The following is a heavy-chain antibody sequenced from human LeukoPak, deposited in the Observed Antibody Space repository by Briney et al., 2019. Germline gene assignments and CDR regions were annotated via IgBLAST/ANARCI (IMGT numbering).Heavy chain of an antibody. CDR2: ISGSGGST. V-gene: IGHV3-23*01. J-gene: IGHJ4*02. D-gene: IGHD1-26*01. CDR1: GFTFSSYA. CDR3: AKVSKKWELLHPIDY. Sequence: GGSLRLSCAASGFTFSSYAMSWVRQAPGKGLEWVSAISGSGGSTYYADSVKGRFTISRDNSKNTLYLQMNSLRAEDTVVYYCAKVSKKWELLHPIDYWGQGTLVTVSS.